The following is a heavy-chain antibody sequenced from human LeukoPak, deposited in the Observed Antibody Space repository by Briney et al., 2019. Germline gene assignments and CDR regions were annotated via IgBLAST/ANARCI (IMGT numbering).Heavy chain of an antibody. CDR2: ISYDGSNK. D-gene: IGHD1-26*01. J-gene: IGHJ4*02. CDR3: ATLGATVGDYFDY. Sequence: GGSLRLSCAASGFTFSTYAIHWVRQAPGKGLEWVAVISYDGSNKYYADSVKGRFTISRDNSKNTLYLQMNSLRAEDTAVYYCATLGATVGDYFDYWGQGTLVTVSS. V-gene: IGHV3-30*04. CDR1: GFTFSTYA.